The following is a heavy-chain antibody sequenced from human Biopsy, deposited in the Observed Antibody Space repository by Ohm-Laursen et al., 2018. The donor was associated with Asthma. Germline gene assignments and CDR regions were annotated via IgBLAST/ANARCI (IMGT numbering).Heavy chain of an antibody. J-gene: IGHJ4*02. CDR3: AKAPSSGWSAPLDY. D-gene: IGHD6-19*01. Sequence: RSLRLSCSASGFVFDDYALHWVRQTPGKGLEWVSSIIWNGARVDYADAVKGRFTISRDNAKNSLYLQMNTLKTEDTAIYFCAKAPSSGWSAPLDYWGQGMLVTVSS. CDR2: IIWNGARV. V-gene: IGHV3-9*01. CDR1: GFVFDDYA.